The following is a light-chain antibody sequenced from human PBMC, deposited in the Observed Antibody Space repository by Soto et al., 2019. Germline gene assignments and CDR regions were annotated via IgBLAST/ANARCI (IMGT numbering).Light chain of an antibody. V-gene: IGLV2-23*03. CDR1: SSDVGSYNL. Sequence: QSALTQPASVSGSPGQSITISCTGTSSDVGSYNLVSWYQQHPGKAPKLMIYEGSKRPSVVSNRFSGSKSGNTASLTISGLQAGDEADYYCCSYAGSSTFVVFGGGTKLTVL. J-gene: IGLJ2*01. CDR3: CSYAGSSTFVV. CDR2: EGS.